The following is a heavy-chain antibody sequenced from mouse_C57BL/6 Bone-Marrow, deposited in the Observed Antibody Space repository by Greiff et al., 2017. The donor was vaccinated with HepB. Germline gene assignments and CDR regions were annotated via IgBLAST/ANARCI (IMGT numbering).Heavy chain of an antibody. V-gene: IGHV1-4*01. J-gene: IGHJ2*01. CDR3: ARQLRYPLYYFDY. Sequence: VKLQESGAELARPGASVKMSCKASGYTFTSYTMHWVKQRPGQGLEWIGYINPSSGYTKYNQKFKDKATLTADKSSSTAYMQLSSLTSEDSAVYYCARQLRYPLYYFDYWGQGTTLTVSS. CDR2: INPSSGYT. CDR1: GYTFTSYT. D-gene: IGHD3-2*02.